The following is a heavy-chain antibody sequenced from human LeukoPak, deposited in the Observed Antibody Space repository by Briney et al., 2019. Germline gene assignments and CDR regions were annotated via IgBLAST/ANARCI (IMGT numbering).Heavy chain of an antibody. CDR3: GGEPAAMPGYNYAMDV. V-gene: IGHV3-23*01. CDR1: GFTFSSYG. J-gene: IGHJ6*02. CDR2: IRGGGGST. Sequence: GGSLRLSCAASGFTFSSYGMRWVRQAPGKGLEWVSAIRGGGGSTYYADSVKGRFTISRDNSKNTLYLQMNSLRAEDTAVYYCGGEPAAMPGYNYAMDVGGESTTVTVS. D-gene: IGHD2-2*01.